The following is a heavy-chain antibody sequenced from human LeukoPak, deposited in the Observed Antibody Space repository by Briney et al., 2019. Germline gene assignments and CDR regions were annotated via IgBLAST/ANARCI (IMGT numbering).Heavy chain of an antibody. CDR2: INPNSGGT. J-gene: IGHJ4*02. CDR3: ARDYSSSPGDN. D-gene: IGHD3-22*01. V-gene: IGHV1-2*02. Sequence: GASVKVSCKASGYTFTAYYVHWVRQAPGQGLEWMGWINPNSGGTNYAQKFQGRVTLTRDTSISTAYMELSRLRSDDTAVYYCARDYSSSPGDNWGQGTLVTVSS. CDR1: GYTFTAYY.